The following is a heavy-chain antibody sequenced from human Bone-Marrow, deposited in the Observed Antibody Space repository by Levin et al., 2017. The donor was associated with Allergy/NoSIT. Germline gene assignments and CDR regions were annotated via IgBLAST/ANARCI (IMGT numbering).Heavy chain of an antibody. CDR2: IYSGGDT. Sequence: LSFSSSFLLFLPPPLSWVRQAPGKGLECVAGIYSGGDTYQSDSVKSRFTVSLSPSKNTVYLHMSNLRGDDTAVYYCARGYKSGLSFGWGQGTLVTVSS. CDR3: ARGYKSGLSFG. D-gene: IGHD5-12*01. V-gene: IGHV3-66*01. J-gene: IGHJ4*02. CDR1: FLLFLPPP.